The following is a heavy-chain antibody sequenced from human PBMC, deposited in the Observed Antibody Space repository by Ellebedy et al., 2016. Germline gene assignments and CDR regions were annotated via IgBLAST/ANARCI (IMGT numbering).Heavy chain of an antibody. D-gene: IGHD1-26*01. V-gene: IGHV2-70*11. CDR2: IDWDDDK. CDR3: ARMGCGSYLKDYYYGMDV. J-gene: IGHJ6*02. CDR1: GFSLSTSGMC. Sequence: SGPTLVKPTQTLTLTCTFSGFSLSTSGMCVSWIRQPPGKALEWLARIDWDDDKYYSTSLKTRLTISKDTSKNQVVLTMTNMDPVDTATYYCARMGCGSYLKDYYYGMDVWGQGTTVTVSS.